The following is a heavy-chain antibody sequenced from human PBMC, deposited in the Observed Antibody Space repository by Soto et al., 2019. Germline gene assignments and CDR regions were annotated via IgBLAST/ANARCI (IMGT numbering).Heavy chain of an antibody. V-gene: IGHV3-23*01. J-gene: IGHJ4*02. CDR3: AKDRSGWYRPFDY. CDR1: GFSFSNFA. D-gene: IGHD6-19*01. Sequence: EVQLLDSGGGLVQPGGSLRLSCAASGFSFSNFAMSWVRQAPGKGLEWVSAISGPGGSTYYADSVKGRFTISRDNSKSTLYLQMNSLRAEDTAVYYCAKDRSGWYRPFDYWGQGALVTVSS. CDR2: ISGPGGST.